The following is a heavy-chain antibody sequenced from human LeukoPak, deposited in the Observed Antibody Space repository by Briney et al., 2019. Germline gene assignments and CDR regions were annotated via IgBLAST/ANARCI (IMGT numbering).Heavy chain of an antibody. V-gene: IGHV4-61*02. J-gene: IGHJ4*02. D-gene: IGHD5-18*01. Sequence: SETLSLACTVSGGSISSGSYYWTWIRQPAGKGLEWIGRIYTSGSTNHNPSLKSRVTISLDTSKNQFSLKLISVTAADTAVYFCARERTDTSMDYWGQGTLVTVSS. CDR2: IYTSGST. CDR3: ARERTDTSMDY. CDR1: GGSISSGSYY.